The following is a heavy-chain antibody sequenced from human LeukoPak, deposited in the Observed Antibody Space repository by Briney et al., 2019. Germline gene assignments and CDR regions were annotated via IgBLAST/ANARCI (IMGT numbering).Heavy chain of an antibody. CDR3: ARADTAMVTIGY. CDR1: GGSISSGGYY. V-gene: IGHV4-31*03. D-gene: IGHD5-18*01. CDR2: IYYSGST. Sequence: SQTLSLTCTVSGGSISSGGYYWSWIRQHPGKGLEWIGYIYYSGSTYYNPSLKSRVTISVDTSKNQFSLKLSSVTAADTAVYYCARADTAMVTIGYWGQGTLVTVSS. J-gene: IGHJ4*02.